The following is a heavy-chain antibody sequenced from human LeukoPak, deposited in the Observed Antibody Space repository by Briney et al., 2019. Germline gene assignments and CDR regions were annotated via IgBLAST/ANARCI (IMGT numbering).Heavy chain of an antibody. V-gene: IGHV1-46*01. D-gene: IGHD1-26*01. CDR1: GYTFTNYY. CDR3: ARARHYRYSETYDSDY. Sequence: SVKVSCKASGYTFTNYYMHWVRQAPGQGLEWMGIINASGGGTSYAQKFQGRVTMTRDTSTSTVYMELRSLRSEDTAIYYCARARHYRYSETYDSDYWGQGTLVTVSS. CDR2: INASGGGT. J-gene: IGHJ4*02.